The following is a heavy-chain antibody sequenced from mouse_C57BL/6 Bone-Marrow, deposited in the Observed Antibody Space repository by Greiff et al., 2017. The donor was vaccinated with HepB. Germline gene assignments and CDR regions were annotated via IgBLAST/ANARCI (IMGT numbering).Heavy chain of an antibody. CDR2: ISSGSSTI. J-gene: IGHJ4*01. V-gene: IGHV5-17*01. CDR1: GFTFSDYG. Sequence: EVKLVESGGGLVKPGGSLKLSCAASGFTFSDYGMHWVRQAPEKGLEWVAYISSGSSTIYYADTVKGRFTISRDNAKNTLFLQMTSLRSEDTAMYYCARPLPYYAMDYWGQGTSVTVSS. D-gene: IGHD6-1*01. CDR3: ARPLPYYAMDY.